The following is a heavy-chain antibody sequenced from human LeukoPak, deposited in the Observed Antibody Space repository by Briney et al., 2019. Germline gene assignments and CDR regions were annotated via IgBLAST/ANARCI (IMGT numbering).Heavy chain of an antibody. CDR3: ARDYDSSGYYDY. D-gene: IGHD3-22*01. Sequence: GGSLRLSCAASGFTFSSYEMNWVRQAPGKGLEWVSYISSSGSTIYYADSVKGRFTISRDNAKNSLYPQMNSLRAEDTAVYYCARDYDSSGYYDYWGQGTLVTVSS. CDR2: ISSSGSTI. CDR1: GFTFSSYE. J-gene: IGHJ4*02. V-gene: IGHV3-48*03.